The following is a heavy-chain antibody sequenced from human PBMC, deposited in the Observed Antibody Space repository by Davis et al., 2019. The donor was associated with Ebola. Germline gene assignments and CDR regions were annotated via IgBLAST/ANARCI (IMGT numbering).Heavy chain of an antibody. CDR1: GGSISSGDYY. CDR2: IYYSGST. D-gene: IGHD2-2*02. Sequence: LRLSCTVSGGSISSGDYYWSWIRQPPGKGLEWIGYIYYSGSTYYNPSLKSRVTISVDTSKNQFSLKLSSVTAADTAVYYCARHGGYCSSTSCYRGYYYYGMDVWGQGTTVTVSS. V-gene: IGHV4-30-4*01. J-gene: IGHJ6*02. CDR3: ARHGGYCSSTSCYRGYYYYGMDV.